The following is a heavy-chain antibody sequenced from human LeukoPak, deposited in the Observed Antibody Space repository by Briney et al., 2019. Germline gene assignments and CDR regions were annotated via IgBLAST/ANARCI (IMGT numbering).Heavy chain of an antibody. CDR1: GGSFSGYY. Sequence: SETLSLTCAVYGGSFSGYYWSWIRQPPEKGLEWIGEINHSGSTNYNPSLKSRVTISVDTSKNQFSLKLSSVTAADTAVYYCARGRTAAAGTYTDYWGQGTLVTVSS. V-gene: IGHV4-34*01. CDR3: ARGRTAAAGTYTDY. CDR2: INHSGST. D-gene: IGHD6-13*01. J-gene: IGHJ4*02.